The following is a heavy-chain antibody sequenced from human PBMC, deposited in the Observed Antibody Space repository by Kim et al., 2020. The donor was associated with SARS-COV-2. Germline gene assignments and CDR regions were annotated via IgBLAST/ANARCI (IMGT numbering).Heavy chain of an antibody. D-gene: IGHD3-22*01. CDR2: IYPGDSDT. V-gene: IGHV5-51*01. CDR3: ATASYYYDSSGYYPGY. Sequence: GESLKISCKGSGYSFTSYWIGWVRQMPGKGLEWMGIIYPGDSDTRYSPSFQGQVTISADKSISTAYLQWSSLKASDTAMYYCATASYYYDSSGYYPGYWGQGTLVTVSS. CDR1: GYSFTSYW. J-gene: IGHJ4*02.